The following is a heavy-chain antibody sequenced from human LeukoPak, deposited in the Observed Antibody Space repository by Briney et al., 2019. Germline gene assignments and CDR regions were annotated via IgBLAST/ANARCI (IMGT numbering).Heavy chain of an antibody. V-gene: IGHV3-7*03. CDR3: ARDPPLYCSGGSCYN. CDR1: GFSLSNYW. D-gene: IGHD2-15*01. Sequence: GGSLRLSCAASGFSLSNYWMNWVRQAPGKGLEWVANIKQDGSEKNYVDSVKGRFTISRDNAKNSLYLQMNSLRAEDTAVYYCARDPPLYCSGGSCYNWGQGTLVTVSS. CDR2: IKQDGSEK. J-gene: IGHJ4*02.